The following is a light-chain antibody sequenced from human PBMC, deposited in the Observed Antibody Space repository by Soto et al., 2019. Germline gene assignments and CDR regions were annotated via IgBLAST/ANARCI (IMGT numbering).Light chain of an antibody. J-gene: IGLJ2*01. CDR3: QTWVTGIQV. V-gene: IGLV4-69*01. CDR1: RGHSSYA. Sequence: QPVLTQSPSASASLGASVKLTCTLSRGHSSYAIAWHQQRPEKGPRYLMKLNSDGSHSKGDGIPDRFSGSSSGAERYLTISSLQSEDEADYYCQTWVTGIQVFGGGTQLTVL. CDR2: LNSDGSH.